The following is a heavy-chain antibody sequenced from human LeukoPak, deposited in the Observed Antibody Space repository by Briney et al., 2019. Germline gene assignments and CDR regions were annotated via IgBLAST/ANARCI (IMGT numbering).Heavy chain of an antibody. V-gene: IGHV3-15*01. Sequence: GGSLRLSCAASGFTFSNAWMSWVRQAPGKGLEWVGRIKSKTDGGTTDYAAPVKGRFTISRDDSKNTLYLQMNSLKTEDTAVYYCTTRITMVRGALVVDYWGQGTLVTVSS. CDR2: IKSKTDGGTT. J-gene: IGHJ4*02. D-gene: IGHD3-10*01. CDR1: GFTFSNAW. CDR3: TTRITMVRGALVVDY.